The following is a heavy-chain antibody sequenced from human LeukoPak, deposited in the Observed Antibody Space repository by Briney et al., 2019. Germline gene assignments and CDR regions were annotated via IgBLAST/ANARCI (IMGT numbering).Heavy chain of an antibody. V-gene: IGHV3-48*03. J-gene: IGHJ4*02. CDR2: ISSSGSTT. CDR1: GFTFSSYE. CDR3: ASFPTRPTSGWYGRSY. D-gene: IGHD6-19*01. Sequence: PGGSLRLSCAASGFTFSSYEMNWVRQAPGKGLEWVSYISSSGSTTYYADSVKGRFTISRDNAKNSLYLQMNSLRAEDTAVYYCASFPTRPTSGWYGRSYWGQGTLVTVSS.